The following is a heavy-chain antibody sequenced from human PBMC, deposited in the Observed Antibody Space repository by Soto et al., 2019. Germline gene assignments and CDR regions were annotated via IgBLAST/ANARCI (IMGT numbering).Heavy chain of an antibody. Sequence: GGSLRLSCAASGFTFSSYAMSWVRQAPGKGLEWVSAISGSGGSTYYADSVKGRFTISRDNSKNTLYLQMNSLRAEDTAVYYCAKQDYDSSGYYDAEYFQHWGQGTLVTVSS. J-gene: IGHJ1*01. CDR2: ISGSGGST. CDR1: GFTFSSYA. D-gene: IGHD3-22*01. V-gene: IGHV3-23*01. CDR3: AKQDYDSSGYYDAEYFQH.